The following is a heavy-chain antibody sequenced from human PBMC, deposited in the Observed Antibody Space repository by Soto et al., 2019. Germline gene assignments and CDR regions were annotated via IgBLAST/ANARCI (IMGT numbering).Heavy chain of an antibody. CDR1: GYTFPNYG. Sequence: ASVKVSCKASGYTFPNYGISWVRQVPGQGLEWMGWINPYNGNTNYAQKIQGRVSITTDTSTTTAYMELRSLRSGDTAVYYCASKFVVVAAANYFYFYMDVWGMGPTVTSP. J-gene: IGHJ6*03. V-gene: IGHV1-18*01. CDR3: ASKFVVVAAANYFYFYMDV. CDR2: INPYNGNT. D-gene: IGHD2-15*01.